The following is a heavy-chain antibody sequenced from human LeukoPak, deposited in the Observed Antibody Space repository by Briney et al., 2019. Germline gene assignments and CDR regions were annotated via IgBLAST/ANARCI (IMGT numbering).Heavy chain of an antibody. J-gene: IGHJ6*02. CDR3: ARDLTIFSHMGV. CDR2: ISSSSSYI. CDR1: GFTFSSYS. Sequence: PGGSLRLSCAASGFTFSSYSMNWVRQAPGKGLEWVSSISSSSSYIYYADSVKGRFTISRDNAKNSLYLQMNSLRAEDTAVYYCARDLTIFSHMGVWGQGTTVTVSS. D-gene: IGHD3-9*01. V-gene: IGHV3-21*01.